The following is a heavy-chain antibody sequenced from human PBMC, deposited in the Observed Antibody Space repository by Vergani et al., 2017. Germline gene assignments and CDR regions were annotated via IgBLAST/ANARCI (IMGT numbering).Heavy chain of an antibody. Sequence: QVQLVESGGGVVQPGRSLRLSCAASGFTFSSYGMHWVRQAPGKGLEWVAVIWYDGSNKYYADSVKGRFTISRDNSKNTLYLQMNSLRAEDTAVYYCARFVQWLDAKYFDYWGQGTLVTVSS. CDR2: IWYDGSNK. CDR3: ARFVQWLDAKYFDY. J-gene: IGHJ4*02. CDR1: GFTFSSYG. D-gene: IGHD6-19*01. V-gene: IGHV3-33*01.